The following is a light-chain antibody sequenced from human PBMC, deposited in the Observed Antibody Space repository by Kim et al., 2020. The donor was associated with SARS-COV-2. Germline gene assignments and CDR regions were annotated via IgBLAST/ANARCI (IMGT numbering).Light chain of an antibody. J-gene: IGKJ4*01. CDR3: QQYDNLPLT. V-gene: IGKV1-33*01. CDR2: DAS. CDR1: QDITNY. Sequence: DIQMTQSPSSLSASVGDSVTITCQASQDITNYLNWYQQKPGKAPKLLIYDASNLETGVPSRFSGSGSGTDFTFTISRLQPEDIATYYCQQYDNLPLTFGGGTKVDIK.